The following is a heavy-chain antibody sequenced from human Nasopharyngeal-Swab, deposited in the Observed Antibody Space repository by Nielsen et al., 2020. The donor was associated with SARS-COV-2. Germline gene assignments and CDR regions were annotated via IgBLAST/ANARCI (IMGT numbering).Heavy chain of an antibody. CDR3: AKYNGDNRFDP. Sequence: GESLKISCAASGFTFSSYAMHWVRQAPGKGLQWVAFISYDGTDKYYADSVKGRFAISRDNSKNTVYLQMNSLRAEDMALYYCAKYNGDNRFDPWGQGTLVTVSS. V-gene: IGHV3-30*09. CDR2: ISYDGTDK. D-gene: IGHD1-14*01. J-gene: IGHJ5*02. CDR1: GFTFSSYA.